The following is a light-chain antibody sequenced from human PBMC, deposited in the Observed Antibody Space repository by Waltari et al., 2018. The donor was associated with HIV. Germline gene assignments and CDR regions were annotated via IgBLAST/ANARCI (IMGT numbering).Light chain of an antibody. CDR3: CSYAGAYTVI. CDR2: DVS. CDR1: SRDVGAYAY. Sequence: QPALTPPRSVSGSPGQSLTISCTGTSRDVGAYAYVSWYQQHPGKAPKLLIYDVSPRPSGVPDRFSGSKSGDTASLTISGLQGEDEAEYYCCSYAGAYTVILGGGTKLTVL. V-gene: IGLV2-11*01. J-gene: IGLJ2*01.